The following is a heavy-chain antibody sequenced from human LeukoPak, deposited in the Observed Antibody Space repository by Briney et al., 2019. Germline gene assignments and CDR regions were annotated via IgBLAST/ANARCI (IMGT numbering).Heavy chain of an antibody. CDR1: GGSISSYY. V-gene: IGHV4-59*01. Sequence: SETLSLTCTVSGGSISSYYWSWIRQPPGKGLEWIGYIYYSGSTNYNPSLKSRVTISVDTSKNQFSLKLNSVTAADTAVYYCARARDYGDYAWDYWGQGTLVAVSS. J-gene: IGHJ4*02. CDR3: ARARDYGDYAWDY. CDR2: IYYSGST. D-gene: IGHD4-17*01.